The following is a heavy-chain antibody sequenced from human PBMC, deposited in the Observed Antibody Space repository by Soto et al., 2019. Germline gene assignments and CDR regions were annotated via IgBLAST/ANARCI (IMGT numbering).Heavy chain of an antibody. V-gene: IGHV4-59*13. Sequence: SETLSLTCTVSGGSISSYYWSWIRQPPGKGLEWIGYIYYSGSTNYNPSLKSRVTISVDTSKNQFSLKLSSVTAADTAVYYCAREVPYSGSYSWFDPWGHGTLVTVSS. J-gene: IGHJ5*02. D-gene: IGHD1-26*01. CDR2: IYYSGST. CDR3: AREVPYSGSYSWFDP. CDR1: GGSISSYY.